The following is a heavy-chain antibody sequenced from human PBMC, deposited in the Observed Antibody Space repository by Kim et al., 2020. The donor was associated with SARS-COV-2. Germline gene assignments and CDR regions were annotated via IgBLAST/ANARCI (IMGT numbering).Heavy chain of an antibody. CDR1: GDSVSSNSAA. CDR2: TYYRSKWYN. CDR3: ARQKGGSPSYSGMDV. J-gene: IGHJ6*02. D-gene: IGHD2-15*01. V-gene: IGHV6-1*01. Sequence: SQTLSLTCAISGDSVSSNSAAWNWIRQSPSRGLECLGRTYYRSKWYNDYAVSVKSRIIISPDTSKNQFSLQLNSVSPDDTALYYCARQKGGSPSYSGMDVWGQGTTVTVSS.